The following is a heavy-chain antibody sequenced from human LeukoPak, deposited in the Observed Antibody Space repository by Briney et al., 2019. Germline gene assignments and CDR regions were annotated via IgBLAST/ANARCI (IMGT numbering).Heavy chain of an antibody. J-gene: IGHJ5*02. Sequence: PGGSLRLSCAASGFTFSSYWMSWARQAPGKGLEWVANIKEDGSEKYYVDSVKGRFTISRDNAKNSLYLQMNSLRAETTAVYYCARGGGYHGWIDPWGQGTLVTVSS. CDR2: IKEDGSEK. D-gene: IGHD1-26*01. CDR1: GFTFSSYW. V-gene: IGHV3-7*01. CDR3: ARGGGYHGWIDP.